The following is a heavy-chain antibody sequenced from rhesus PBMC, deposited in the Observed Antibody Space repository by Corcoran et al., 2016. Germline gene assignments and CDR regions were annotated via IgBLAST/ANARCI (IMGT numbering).Heavy chain of an antibody. CDR2: IYGKSARH. Sequence: QVQLQESGTGLVKTSETLSLTCAVSGGSISVYSYWNCIRHPPGKGLEGCGKIYGKSARHYYKHSTKHQLTMSKVTSKNQFSRKLSTVAAADTAVYYCARDQGYGGIPYYFDYWGQGVLVTGSS. CDR1: GGSISVYSY. CDR3: ARDQGYGGIPYYFDY. V-gene: IGHV4S9*01. D-gene: IGHD6-25*01. J-gene: IGHJ4*01.